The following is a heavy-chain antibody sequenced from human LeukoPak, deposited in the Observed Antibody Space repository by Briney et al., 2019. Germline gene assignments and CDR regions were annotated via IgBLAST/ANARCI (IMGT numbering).Heavy chain of an antibody. CDR1: GRTFISYT. J-gene: IGHJ4*02. D-gene: IGHD1-26*01. CDR3: AKAGSYCNFDY. CDR2: IIRTHGIA. V-gene: IGHV1-69*02. Sequence: SVKVSCKASGRTFISYTIRWVRQAPSRGREGMGRIIRTHGIANSDQKQQGRVTITADKATSPDYMELSSLRSEDTAVYYCAKAGSYCNFDYWGQGTLVTVSS.